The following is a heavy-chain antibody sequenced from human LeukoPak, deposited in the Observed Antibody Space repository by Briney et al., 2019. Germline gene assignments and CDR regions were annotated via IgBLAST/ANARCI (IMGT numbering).Heavy chain of an antibody. V-gene: IGHV4-4*07. CDR1: GGSISSYY. D-gene: IGHD3-10*01. J-gene: IGHJ6*03. CDR2: IYTGGST. CDR3: ARGTWFGELLFMDV. Sequence: SETLSLTCTVSGGSISSYYWSWIRKPAGPGMEWIGRIYTGGSTNYNPSLKSRVTMSVDTSKNQFSLKLSSVTAADTAVYYCARGTWFGELLFMDVWGKGTTVTISS.